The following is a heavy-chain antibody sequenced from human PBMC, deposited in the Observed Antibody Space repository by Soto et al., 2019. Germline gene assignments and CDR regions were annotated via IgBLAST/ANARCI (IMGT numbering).Heavy chain of an antibody. CDR2: INPVDSDT. J-gene: IGHJ3*02. CDR1: GYSFTSIW. V-gene: IGHV5-51*01. CDR3: ARSLVNGTYEAFDI. Sequence: PGESLKISCQGFGYSFTSIWIGWGRQMPGKGLEWMGIINPVDSDTRYSPSFQGQVTISVDKSITTAYLQWSSLKASDTAMYYCARSLVNGTYEAFDIWGQGTMVTVSS. D-gene: IGHD6-13*01.